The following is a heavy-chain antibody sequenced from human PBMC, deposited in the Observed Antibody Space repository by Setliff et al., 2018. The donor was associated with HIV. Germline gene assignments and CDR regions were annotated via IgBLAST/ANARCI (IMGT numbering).Heavy chain of an antibody. J-gene: IGHJ3*02. V-gene: IGHV4-4*09. CDR1: GGSISTSY. D-gene: IGHD2-15*01. Sequence: KSSETLSLTCTVSGGSISTSYWNWIRQPPGKGLEWIAYIYISGTTNYNPSLESRVTISLDTSRNQFSLKLGSVTAADTAMYYCAREHCSGGSCNGFDIWGQGTMVTVSS. CDR2: IYISGTT. CDR3: AREHCSGGSCNGFDI.